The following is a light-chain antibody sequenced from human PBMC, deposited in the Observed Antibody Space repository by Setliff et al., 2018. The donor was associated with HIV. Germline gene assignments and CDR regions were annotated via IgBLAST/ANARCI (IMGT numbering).Light chain of an antibody. CDR1: NIGSKS. Sequence: SYELTQPPSVSVAPGKTARITCGGNNIGSKSVHWYQQKPGQAPVLGIYYDSDRPSGIPERFSGSNSGNTATLTISRVEAGEEADYYCQVWDSSSDHYVFGTGTKVTV. J-gene: IGLJ1*01. CDR3: QVWDSSSDHYV. CDR2: YDS. V-gene: IGLV3-21*04.